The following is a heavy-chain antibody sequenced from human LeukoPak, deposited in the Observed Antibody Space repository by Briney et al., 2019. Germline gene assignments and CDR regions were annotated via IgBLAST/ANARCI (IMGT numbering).Heavy chain of an antibody. CDR1: GDSVSSNSAA. D-gene: IGHD5-12*01. Sequence: SQTLSLTCAISGDSVSSNSAAWNWIRQSPSRGLEWLGRTYYRAKWYNDYAVSGKSRITMNADTSKNQFSLQLNSVTPEDTAVYYCASSSGYDFRGFDYWGQGTLVTVSS. CDR3: ASSSGYDFRGFDY. V-gene: IGHV6-1*01. CDR2: TYYRAKWYN. J-gene: IGHJ4*02.